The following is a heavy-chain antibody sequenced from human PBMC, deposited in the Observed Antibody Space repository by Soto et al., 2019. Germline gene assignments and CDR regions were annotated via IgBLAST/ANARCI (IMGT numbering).Heavy chain of an antibody. Sequence: EVQLVESGGGLVKPGGSLRLSCAASGFTFSSYSMNWVRQAPGKGLEWVSSISTTSSYIYYADSVKGRFTISRDNAKKSLYLQMDSLRAEDTAVYYCAREGSLYVDSISNCVDNGGQGTLVTVAS. CDR2: ISTTSSYI. CDR3: AREGSLYVDSISNCVDN. D-gene: IGHD4-17*01. CDR1: GFTFSSYS. V-gene: IGHV3-21*01. J-gene: IGHJ4*02.